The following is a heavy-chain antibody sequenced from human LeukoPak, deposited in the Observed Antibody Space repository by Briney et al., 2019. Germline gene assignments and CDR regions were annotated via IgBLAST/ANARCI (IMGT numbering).Heavy chain of an antibody. CDR2: ISGSGGST. D-gene: IGHD6-13*01. CDR1: GFTFSSYA. V-gene: IGHV3-23*01. Sequence: GGSLRLSCAASGFTFSSYAMSWVRQTPGKGLGWVSAISGSGGSTYYADSVKGRFTISRDNSKNTLYLQMNSLRAEDTAVYYCAKDRLGQQLDFDYWGQGTLVTVSS. J-gene: IGHJ4*02. CDR3: AKDRLGQQLDFDY.